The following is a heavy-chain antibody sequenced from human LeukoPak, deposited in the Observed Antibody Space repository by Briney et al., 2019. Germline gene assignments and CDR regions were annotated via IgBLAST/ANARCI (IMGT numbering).Heavy chain of an antibody. V-gene: IGHV3-48*04. D-gene: IGHD6-19*01. CDR3: ARGEGTSVAARYFYYYMDV. Sequence: GGSLRLSCAASGFTFSGYSMSWVRQAPGKGLEWVSYITGSSGTIYYADSVKGRFTISRDNAKNSLFLQMNSLRAEDTAVYYCARGEGTSVAARYFYYYMDVWGKGTTVTVSS. CDR1: GFTFSGYS. CDR2: ITGSSGTI. J-gene: IGHJ6*03.